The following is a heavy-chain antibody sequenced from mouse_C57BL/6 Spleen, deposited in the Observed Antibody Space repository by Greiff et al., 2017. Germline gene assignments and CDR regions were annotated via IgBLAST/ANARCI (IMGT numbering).Heavy chain of an antibody. Sequence: VQRVESGPGLVAPSQSLSITCTVSGFSLTRYGVHWVRQPPGKGLEWLVVIWSDGSTTYNSALKSRLSISKDNSKSQVFLKMNSLQTDDTAMYYCARHYGSSYWYFDVWGTGTTVTVSS. J-gene: IGHJ1*03. CDR1: GFSLTRYG. CDR3: ARHYGSSYWYFDV. V-gene: IGHV2-6-1*01. D-gene: IGHD1-1*01. CDR2: IWSDGST.